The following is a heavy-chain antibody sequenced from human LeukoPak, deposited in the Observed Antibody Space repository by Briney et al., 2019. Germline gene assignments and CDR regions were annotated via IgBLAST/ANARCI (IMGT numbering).Heavy chain of an antibody. Sequence: SETLSLTCAVYGGSFSGYYWSWIRQPPGKGLEWIGEINHSGSTNYNPSLKSRVTISVDTSKNQFSLKLSSVTAADTAVYYCARAFTIFGVVIRYYFDYWGQGTLVTVSP. V-gene: IGHV4-34*01. J-gene: IGHJ4*02. CDR1: GGSFSGYY. D-gene: IGHD3-3*01. CDR3: ARAFTIFGVVIRYYFDY. CDR2: INHSGST.